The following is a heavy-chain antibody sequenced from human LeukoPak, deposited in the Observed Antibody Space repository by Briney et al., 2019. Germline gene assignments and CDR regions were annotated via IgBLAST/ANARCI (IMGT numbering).Heavy chain of an antibody. Sequence: PSETLSLTCTVSGGSISSGDYYWSWIRQPPGKGLEWIGYIYYSGSTYYNPSLKSRVTISVDTSKNQFSLKLSSVTAADTAVYYCAGGIEKSGYDPLWYFDLWGRGTLVTVSS. CDR2: IYYSGST. CDR1: GGSISSGDYY. J-gene: IGHJ2*01. D-gene: IGHD5-12*01. CDR3: AGGIEKSGYDPLWYFDL. V-gene: IGHV4-30-4*01.